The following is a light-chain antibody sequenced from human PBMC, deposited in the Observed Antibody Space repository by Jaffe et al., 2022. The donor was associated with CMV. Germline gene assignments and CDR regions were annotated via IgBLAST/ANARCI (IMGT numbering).Light chain of an antibody. V-gene: IGLV4-69*01. J-gene: IGLJ3*02. CDR3: QTWGTGIQV. Sequence: QLVLTQPPSASASVGASVKLACTLGSWHSSYVIAWHQQRPGKGPRYLMKLKNDGSHTKGDGVPDRFSGSSSGADRYLFISGLQFEDEADYYCQTWGTGIQVFGGGTKLTVL. CDR2: LKNDGSH. CDR1: SWHSSYV.